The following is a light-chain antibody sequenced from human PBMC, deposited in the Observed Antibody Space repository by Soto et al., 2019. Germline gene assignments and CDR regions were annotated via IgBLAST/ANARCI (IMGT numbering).Light chain of an antibody. J-gene: IGLJ1*01. CDR3: CSHGGSNV. CDR2: EVS. CDR1: SSDVGGYNY. Sequence: QSALTQPPSASGSPGQSVTISCTGTSSDVGGYNYVSWYQQHPGKAPKLIIYEVSKRPSGVPDRFSGSKSGNTASLTVSGLQAEDEADYYCCSHGGSNVFGTGTKLTVL. V-gene: IGLV2-8*01.